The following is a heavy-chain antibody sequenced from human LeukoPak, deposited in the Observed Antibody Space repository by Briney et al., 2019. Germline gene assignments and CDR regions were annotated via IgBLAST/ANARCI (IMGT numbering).Heavy chain of an antibody. Sequence: SQTLSLTCTVSGGSISSGGYYWSWIRQHPGKGLEWIGEINHSGSTNYNPSLKSRVTISVDTSKNQFSLKLSSVTAADTAVYYCARLYCGGDCSQGNYFDYWGQGTLVTVSS. V-gene: IGHV4-31*03. D-gene: IGHD2-21*02. CDR1: GGSISSGGYY. J-gene: IGHJ4*02. CDR3: ARLYCGGDCSQGNYFDY. CDR2: INHSGST.